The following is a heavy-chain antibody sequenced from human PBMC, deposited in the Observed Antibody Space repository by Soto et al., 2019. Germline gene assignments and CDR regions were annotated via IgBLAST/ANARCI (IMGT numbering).Heavy chain of an antibody. CDR3: ARARSGYNIDAFDI. CDR1: GGSISGYF. D-gene: IGHD5-12*01. Sequence: PSETLSLTCTVSGGSISGYFWSWIRQPPGKGLDWVGYIYFSGITNYNPSLKSRVSLLVDTSKNYSSLSLNSVTAADTAVYYCARARSGYNIDAFDIWGQGKMVTVSS. J-gene: IGHJ3*02. V-gene: IGHV4-59*01. CDR2: IYFSGIT.